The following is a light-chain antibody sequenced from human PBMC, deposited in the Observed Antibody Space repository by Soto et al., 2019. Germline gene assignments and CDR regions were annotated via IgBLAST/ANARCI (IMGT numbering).Light chain of an antibody. V-gene: IGKV3-15*01. CDR1: QSVSNN. CDR2: FAS. Sequence: EIVMTQSPATLSVSPGDKATLSCRASQSVSNNLAWYQQRPGQAPRLLIYFASTRATGIPARFSGSGSGTEFSPTISSLQSEDLALYYCQQYNQWPLPFGGGTKVETK. J-gene: IGKJ4*01. CDR3: QQYNQWPLP.